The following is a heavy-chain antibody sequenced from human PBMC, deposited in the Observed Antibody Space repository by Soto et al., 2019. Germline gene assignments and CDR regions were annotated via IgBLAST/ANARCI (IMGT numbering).Heavy chain of an antibody. V-gene: IGHV4-59*01. CDR1: GGSISSYY. CDR2: IYYSGST. J-gene: IGHJ6*02. Sequence: SETLSLTCTVSGGSISSYYWSWIRQPPGKGLEWIGYIYYSGSTNYNPSLKSRVTISVDTSKNQFSLKLSSVTAADTAVYYCARVTALYGMDVWGQGTTVTVSS. CDR3: ARVTALYGMDV. D-gene: IGHD3-16*01.